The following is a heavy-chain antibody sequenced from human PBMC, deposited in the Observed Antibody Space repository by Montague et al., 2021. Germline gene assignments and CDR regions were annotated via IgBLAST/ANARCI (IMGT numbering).Heavy chain of an antibody. CDR3: ARERDRYYYMDI. CDR2: VSHGGRT. Sequence: SETLSLTCTVSRSLINSDYYCGWIRPPPGKGPEWMGSVSHGGRTYYNPSLKSRVTISVDTSNNHFSLKLSSVTAADTAMYYCARERDRYYYMDIWGKGTTITVSS. V-gene: IGHV4-38-2*02. CDR1: RSLINSDYY. J-gene: IGHJ6*03.